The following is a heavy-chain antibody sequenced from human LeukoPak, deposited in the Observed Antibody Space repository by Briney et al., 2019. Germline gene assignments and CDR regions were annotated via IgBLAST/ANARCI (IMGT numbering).Heavy chain of an antibody. Sequence: PSETLSLTCSVSDGSINSYYWNWIRRPPGKGLEWIGYIYYNGNTNYSPSLKSRVTMSVDTSKNLFSLKLSSVTAADTAVYYCAGPHYYYYGMDVWGQGTTVTVS. CDR2: IYYNGNT. CDR1: DGSINSYY. CDR3: AGPHYYYYGMDV. J-gene: IGHJ6*02. V-gene: IGHV4-59*12.